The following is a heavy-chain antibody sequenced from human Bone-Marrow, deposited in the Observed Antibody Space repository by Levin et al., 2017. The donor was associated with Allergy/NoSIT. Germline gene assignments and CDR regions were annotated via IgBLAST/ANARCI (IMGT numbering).Heavy chain of an antibody. V-gene: IGHV4-39*01. CDR2: IYYSGST. CDR1: GGSISSSSYY. Sequence: SETLSLTCTVSGGSISSSSYYWGWIRQPPGKGLEWIGSIYYSGSTYYNPSLKSRVTISVDTSKNQFSLKLSSVTAADTAVYYCARHSPSITMVRWARPYYYYYYMDVWGKGTTVTVSS. J-gene: IGHJ6*03. CDR3: ARHSPSITMVRWARPYYYYYYMDV. D-gene: IGHD3-10*01.